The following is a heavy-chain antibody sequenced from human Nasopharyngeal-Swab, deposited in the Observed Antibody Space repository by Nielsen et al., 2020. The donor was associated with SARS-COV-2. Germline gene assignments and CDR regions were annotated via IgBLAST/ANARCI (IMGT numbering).Heavy chain of an antibody. V-gene: IGHV1-8*03. D-gene: IGHD6-13*01. Sequence: WVRQAPGQGLEWMGWMNPNSGNTGYAQKFQGRVTITRDTSASTAYMELSSLRSEDTAVYYCARDLWSSSSWYALELTRGIDPWGQGTRVIVSS. CDR2: MNPNSGNT. CDR3: ARDLWSSSSWYALELTRGIDP. J-gene: IGHJ5*02.